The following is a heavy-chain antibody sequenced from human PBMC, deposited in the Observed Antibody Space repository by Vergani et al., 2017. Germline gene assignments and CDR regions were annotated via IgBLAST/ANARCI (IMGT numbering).Heavy chain of an antibody. Sequence: VQLVESGGGLVQPGGSLRLSCAASGFTFSDYYMSWIRQAPGKGLEWVSYISSSSSYRTYADSVKGRFTIARDNAKNSLYLQMNSLRAEDTAVYYCAREGADGAIAPFDYWGQGTLVTVSS. CDR2: ISSSSSYR. D-gene: IGHD2-21*01. CDR3: AREGADGAIAPFDY. V-gene: IGHV3-11*05. CDR1: GFTFSDYY. J-gene: IGHJ4*02.